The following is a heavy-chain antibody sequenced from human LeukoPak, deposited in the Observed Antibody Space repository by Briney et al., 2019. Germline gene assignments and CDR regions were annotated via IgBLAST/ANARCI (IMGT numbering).Heavy chain of an antibody. CDR2: INPNSGGT. D-gene: IGHD2-2*01. CDR1: GYTFTGYY. CDR3: ARDLDCSSTSCSQNEHYYYYYGMDV. Sequence: ASVKVSCKASGYTFTGYYMHWVRQAPGQGLEWMGWINPNSGGTNYAQKFQGRVTMTRDTSISTAYMELSRLRSDDTAVYYCARDLDCSSTSCSQNEHYYYYYGMDVWGQGTTVTVSS. V-gene: IGHV1-2*02. J-gene: IGHJ6*02.